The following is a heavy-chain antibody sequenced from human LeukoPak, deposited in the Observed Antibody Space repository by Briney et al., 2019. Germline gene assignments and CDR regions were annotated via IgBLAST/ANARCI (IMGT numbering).Heavy chain of an antibody. D-gene: IGHD3-10*01. V-gene: IGHV4-39*01. CDR3: ARHRFGGFGEMDWFDP. J-gene: IGHJ5*02. CDR2: IYYSGST. Sequence: KPSETLSLTCTVSGGSISSSNYYWGWIRQPPGKGLEWIGSIYYSGSTYDNPSLKSRVTISVDTSKNRFSLKLSSVTAADTAVYYCARHRFGGFGEMDWFDPWGQGTLVTVSS. CDR1: GGSISSSNYY.